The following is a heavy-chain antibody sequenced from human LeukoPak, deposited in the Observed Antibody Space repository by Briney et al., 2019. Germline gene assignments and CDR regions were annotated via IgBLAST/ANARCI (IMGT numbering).Heavy chain of an antibody. J-gene: IGHJ3*02. CDR3: ARDTTVTPHAFDI. CDR2: IYYSGST. CDR1: GGSISSYY. V-gene: IGHV4-59*01. Sequence: SETLSLTCTVSGGSISSYYWSWIRQPPGKGLEWIGYIYYSGSTNYNPSLKSRVTISVDTSKNQFSLKLSSVTAADTAVYYCARDTTVTPHAFDIWGQGTVVTVSS. D-gene: IGHD4-17*01.